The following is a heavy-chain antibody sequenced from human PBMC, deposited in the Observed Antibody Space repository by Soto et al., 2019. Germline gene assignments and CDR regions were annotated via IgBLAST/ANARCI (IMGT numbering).Heavy chain of an antibody. Sequence: ASVKVSCKTSGYTFTDNGITWVRQSPGQGLEWMGWISAYDSDITHYTQHLQGRLTMTTDTSTSTAYMELRSLTSDDTAVYYCARQSGYYYFYGMDVWGQGTTVTVS. V-gene: IGHV1-18*04. CDR3: ARQSGYYYFYGMDV. J-gene: IGHJ6*02. D-gene: IGHD3-3*01. CDR2: ISAYDSDIT. CDR1: GYTFTDNG.